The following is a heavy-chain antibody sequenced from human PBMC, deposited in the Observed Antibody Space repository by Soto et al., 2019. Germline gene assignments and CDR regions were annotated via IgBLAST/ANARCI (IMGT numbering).Heavy chain of an antibody. CDR1: GDSVSSNSAA. CDR2: TYYRSKWYN. J-gene: IGHJ5*02. CDR3: ARVAPQYSSSPSRWWFDP. D-gene: IGHD6-13*01. Sequence: PSQTLSLTCAISGDSVSSNSAAWNWIRQSPSRGLEWLGRTYYRSKWYNDYAVSVKSRITINPDTSKNQFSLQLNSVTPEDTAVYYCARVAPQYSSSPSRWWFDPWGQGTLVTVSS. V-gene: IGHV6-1*01.